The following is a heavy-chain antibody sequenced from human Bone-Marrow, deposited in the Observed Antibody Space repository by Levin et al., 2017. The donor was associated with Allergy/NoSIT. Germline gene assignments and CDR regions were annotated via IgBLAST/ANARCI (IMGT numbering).Heavy chain of an antibody. Sequence: LSLTCAASGFPFRSYWMHWVRPAPGKGLVWVSRINSDGSTTNYADSVKGRFTISRDNAKNTLYLQMNSLRAEDTAVYYCARDLRTGTGQGNWGQGTLVTVSS. CDR2: INSDGSTT. J-gene: IGHJ4*02. CDR3: ARDLRTGTGQGN. V-gene: IGHV3-74*01. D-gene: IGHD4-17*01. CDR1: GFPFRSYW.